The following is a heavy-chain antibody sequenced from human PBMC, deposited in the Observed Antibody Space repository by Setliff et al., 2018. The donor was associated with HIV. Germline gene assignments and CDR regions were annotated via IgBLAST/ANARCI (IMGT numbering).Heavy chain of an antibody. CDR3: ARGGSYSHGAFDI. Sequence: AGGSLRLSCAASGFTFSSYWMHWVRQAPGKGLVWVSRINGDGSSTTYADSVKGRFTISRDNAKSTLYLQMNSLRAEDTAVYYCARGGSYSHGAFDIWGQGTMVTVSS. J-gene: IGHJ3*02. CDR1: GFTFSSYW. V-gene: IGHV3-74*01. D-gene: IGHD1-26*01. CDR2: INGDGSST.